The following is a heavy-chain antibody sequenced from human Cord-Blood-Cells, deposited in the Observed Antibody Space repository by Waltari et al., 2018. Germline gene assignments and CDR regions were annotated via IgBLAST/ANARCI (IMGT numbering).Heavy chain of an antibody. D-gene: IGHD3-3*01. J-gene: IGHJ6*03. CDR3: ARSFFGVVITGYYYYYMDV. Sequence: QVQLVQSGAEVKKPGASVKVSCKASGYTFTSYGISWGRQAPGQGLEWMGWISAYNGNTNYAQKLQGRVTMTTDTSTSTAYMELRSLRSDDTAVYYCARSFFGVVITGYYYYYMDVWGKGTTVTVSS. CDR1: GYTFTSYG. V-gene: IGHV1-18*04. CDR2: ISAYNGNT.